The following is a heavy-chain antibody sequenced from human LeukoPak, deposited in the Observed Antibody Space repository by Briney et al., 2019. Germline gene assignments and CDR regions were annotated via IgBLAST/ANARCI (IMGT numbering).Heavy chain of an antibody. D-gene: IGHD3-22*01. CDR1: GGTFSNYA. J-gene: IGHJ4*02. CDR3: ARAPSYYYDSSGYSEFDY. V-gene: IGHV1-69*01. Sequence: SVKVSCKASGGTFSNYAFSWVRQAPGQGLEWMGGIIPIFGTTNYAQKFQGRVTITADESTSTAYMELSSLRSEDTAVYYCARAPSYYYDSSGYSEFDYWGQGTLVTVSS. CDR2: IIPIFGTT.